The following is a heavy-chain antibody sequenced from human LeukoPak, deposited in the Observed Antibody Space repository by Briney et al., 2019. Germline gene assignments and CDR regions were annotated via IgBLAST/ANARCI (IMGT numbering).Heavy chain of an antibody. Sequence: PGGSLRLSCAASGFTVSSNYMSWVRQAPGKGLEWVSVIYSGGSTYYADSVKGRFTISRDNPKNTLYLQMNSLRAEDTAVYYCARDSTAAAPGFDYWGQGTLVTVSS. V-gene: IGHV3-53*01. CDR2: IYSGGST. CDR1: GFTVSSNY. CDR3: ARDSTAAAPGFDY. J-gene: IGHJ4*02. D-gene: IGHD2-2*01.